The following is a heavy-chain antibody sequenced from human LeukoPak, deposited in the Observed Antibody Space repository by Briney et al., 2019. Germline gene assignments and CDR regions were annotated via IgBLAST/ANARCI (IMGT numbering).Heavy chain of an antibody. CDR1: GYTFTSYA. CDR2: INTNTGNP. D-gene: IGHD6-13*01. CDR3: ARDFPSSYSSSWYGAFDI. J-gene: IGHJ3*02. Sequence: ASVKVSCKASGYTFTSYAMNWVRQAPGQGLEWMGWINTNTGNPTYAQGFTGRFVFSLDTSVSTAYLQISSLKAEGTAVYYCARDFPSSYSSSWYGAFDIWGQGTMVTVSS. V-gene: IGHV7-4-1*02.